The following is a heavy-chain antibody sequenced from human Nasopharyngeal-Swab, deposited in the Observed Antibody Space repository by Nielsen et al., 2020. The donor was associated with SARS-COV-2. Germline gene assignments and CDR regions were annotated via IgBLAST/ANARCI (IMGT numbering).Heavy chain of an antibody. J-gene: IGHJ6*02. V-gene: IGHV3-48*03. CDR2: ISSSGSTI. D-gene: IGHD4-17*01. CDR3: ASGGYGDYDAYYYGMDV. Sequence: GESLKISCAASGFTFRSYAISWVRQAPGKGLEWVSYISSSGSTIYYADSVKGRFTISRDNARNSLYLQMNSLRAEDTAVYYCASGGYGDYDAYYYGMDVWGQGTTVTVSS. CDR1: GFTFRSYA.